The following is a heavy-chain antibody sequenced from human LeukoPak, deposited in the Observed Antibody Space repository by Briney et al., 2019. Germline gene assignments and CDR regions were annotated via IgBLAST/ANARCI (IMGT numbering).Heavy chain of an antibody. CDR1: GFTFSSYA. CDR2: ISYDGSNK. J-gene: IGHJ4*02. V-gene: IGHV3-30*04. D-gene: IGHD6-13*01. CDR3: ARGGQGGSIAAAADY. Sequence: GRSLRLSCAASGFTFSSYAMHWVRQAPGKGLEWVAVISYDGSNKYYADSVKGRFTISRDNSKNTLYLQMNSLRAEDTALYYCARGGQGGSIAAAADYWGQGTLVTVSS.